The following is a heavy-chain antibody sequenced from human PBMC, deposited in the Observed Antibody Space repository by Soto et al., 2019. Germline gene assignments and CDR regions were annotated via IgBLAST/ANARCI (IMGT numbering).Heavy chain of an antibody. CDR1: AFTFSSYG. CDR3: AKRGGSGSTFYFDY. D-gene: IGHD3-10*01. J-gene: IGHJ4*02. Sequence: QVQLVESGGGVVQPGRSLRLSCAASAFTFSSYGMHWVRQAPGKGLGWVALISYDGSNKYYADSVKGRFTISRDNSKNTLYLQMNSLRAEDTAVYYCAKRGGSGSTFYFDYWGQGTLLTVSS. CDR2: ISYDGSNK. V-gene: IGHV3-30*18.